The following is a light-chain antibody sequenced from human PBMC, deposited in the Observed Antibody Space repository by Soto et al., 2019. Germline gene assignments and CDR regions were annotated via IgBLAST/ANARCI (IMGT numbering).Light chain of an antibody. CDR3: SSYKSSSTYV. CDR2: DVS. CDR1: SSDVGGYNY. Sequence: QSVLTQPASVSGSPGQSITIACTGTSSDVGGYNYVSWYQQYPGKAPRLVISDVSNRPSGVSNRSSGSKSGNSASLTISWLQAEDEADYYCSSYKSSSTYVFGTGTKVTVL. J-gene: IGLJ1*01. V-gene: IGLV2-14*01.